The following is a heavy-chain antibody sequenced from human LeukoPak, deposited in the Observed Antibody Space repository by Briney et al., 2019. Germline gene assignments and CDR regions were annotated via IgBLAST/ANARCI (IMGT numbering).Heavy chain of an antibody. V-gene: IGHV3-23*01. J-gene: IGHJ4*02. Sequence: GGSLRLSCAASGFTFNSYAMTWVRQAPGRGLEWVSGISGSGGSTYYADSVKGRFTISRGNSKYTLYLQMTSLRAEDTAVYYCTKEIFIPYYYDSSAYVDYWGQGTLVTVSS. D-gene: IGHD3-22*01. CDR1: GFTFNSYA. CDR2: ISGSGGST. CDR3: TKEIFIPYYYDSSAYVDY.